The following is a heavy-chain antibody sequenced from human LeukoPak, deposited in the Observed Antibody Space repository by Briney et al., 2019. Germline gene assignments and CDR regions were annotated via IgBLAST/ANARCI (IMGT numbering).Heavy chain of an antibody. J-gene: IGHJ4*02. CDR3: ATKQWLAPPPDS. V-gene: IGHV3-74*01. Sequence: GGSLRLSCAASGFTFSKYWMLWVRQAPGKGLESVSRINTDGTVTTYADSVKGRFTVSTDKADNTMFLQMNSVRDEDTAVYYCATKQWLAPPPDSWGQGTPVTVSS. CDR2: INTDGTVT. D-gene: IGHD6-19*01. CDR1: GFTFSKYW.